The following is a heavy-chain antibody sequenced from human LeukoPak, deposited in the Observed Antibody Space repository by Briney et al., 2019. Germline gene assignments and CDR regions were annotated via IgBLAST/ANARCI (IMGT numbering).Heavy chain of an antibody. D-gene: IGHD3/OR15-3a*01. CDR3: ARSQNSEDDAGLVISFDY. J-gene: IGHJ4*02. V-gene: IGHV4-34*01. CDR1: GGSFSGYY. Sequence: SDTLSLTCAVYGGSFSGYYWSWIRQPPGKGLEWIGEINHSGSTNYNPSLKSRVTISVDTSKNQFSLKLSSVTAADTAVYYCARSQNSEDDAGLVISFDYWGQGTLVTVSS. CDR2: INHSGST.